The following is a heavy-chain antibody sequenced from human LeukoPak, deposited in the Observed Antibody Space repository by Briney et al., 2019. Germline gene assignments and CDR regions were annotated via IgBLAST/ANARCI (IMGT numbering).Heavy chain of an antibody. CDR1: GFPFSIYE. CDR2: IGSSGTTR. D-gene: IGHD6-19*01. J-gene: IGHJ4*02. Sequence: PGGSLRLSCAVSGFPFSIYEMNWVRQAPGKGLEWVSNIGSSGTTRYYADSVKGRFSISRDNAKNSLYLQMNSLRAEDTAVYYCARAAVAFDYWGQGTLVTVSS. V-gene: IGHV3-48*03. CDR3: ARAAVAFDY.